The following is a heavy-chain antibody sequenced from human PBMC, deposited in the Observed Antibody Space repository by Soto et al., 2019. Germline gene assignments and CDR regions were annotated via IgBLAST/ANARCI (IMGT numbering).Heavy chain of an antibody. J-gene: IGHJ4*02. CDR2: INAGNGNT. V-gene: IGHV1-3*05. D-gene: IGHD2-21*02. CDR3: ASSIVVVTALDY. Sequence: QVQLVQSGAEEKKPGASVKVSCKASGYTFTSYAMHWVRQAPGQRLEWMGWINAGNGNTKYSQKFQGRVTITRDTRESTAYMEVSSLRSEDRTVYYCASSIVVVTALDYWGQGTLVTVSS. CDR1: GYTFTSYA.